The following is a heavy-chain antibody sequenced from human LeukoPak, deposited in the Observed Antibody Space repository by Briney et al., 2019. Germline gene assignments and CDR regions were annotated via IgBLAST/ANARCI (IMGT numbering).Heavy chain of an antibody. V-gene: IGHV1-2*02. J-gene: IGHJ4*02. D-gene: IGHD2-2*01. CDR1: GYTFTGYY. CDR3: ARAGVVPAAMPFDY. CDR2: INPNSGGT. Sequence: GASVKVSCKASGYTFTGYYMHWVRQAPGQGLEWMGWINPNSGGTNYAQKFQGRVTMTRDTSNSTAYMELSRLRSDDTAVYYCARAGVVPAAMPFDYWGQGTLDTVSS.